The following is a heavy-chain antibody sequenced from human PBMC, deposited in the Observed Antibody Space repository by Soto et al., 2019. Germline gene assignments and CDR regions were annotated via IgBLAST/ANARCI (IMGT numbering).Heavy chain of an antibody. Sequence: QVQLQESGPGLVKPSQTLSLTCTVSGGSISSGGYYWSWIRQHPGKGLEWIGYIYYSGSTYYNTSLKSRVTISVDTSKNKFSLKLSSVTAADTAVYYCARGGIAAAAPPDYWGQGTLVTVSS. CDR3: ARGGIAAAAPPDY. D-gene: IGHD6-13*01. CDR2: IYYSGST. CDR1: GGSISSGGYY. V-gene: IGHV4-31*03. J-gene: IGHJ4*02.